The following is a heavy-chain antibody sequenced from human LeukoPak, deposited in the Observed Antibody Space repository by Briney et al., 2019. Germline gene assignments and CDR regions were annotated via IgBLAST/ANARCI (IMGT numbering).Heavy chain of an antibody. D-gene: IGHD3-10*01. CDR2: ISSNGGST. Sequence: GGSLRLSCSASGFTFSSYAMHWVRQAPGKGLEYVSAISSNGGSTYYADSVKGRFTISRDNSKNTLYLQMSSLRAEDTAVYYCVKGATMVRGGIDYWGQGTPVTVSS. V-gene: IGHV3-64D*06. CDR3: VKGATMVRGGIDY. J-gene: IGHJ4*02. CDR1: GFTFSSYA.